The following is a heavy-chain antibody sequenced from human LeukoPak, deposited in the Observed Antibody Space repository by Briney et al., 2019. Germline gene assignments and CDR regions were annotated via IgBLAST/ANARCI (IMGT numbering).Heavy chain of an antibody. V-gene: IGHV3-23*01. Sequence: GGSLRLSCAASGFTFSSYAMSWVRQAPGKGLEWVSAISGSGGSTYYADSVKGRFTISRDNSKNALYLQMNSLRAGDTAVYYCAKYYSSSWHLFDYWGQGTLVTVSS. CDR3: AKYYSSSWHLFDY. CDR1: GFTFSSYA. CDR2: ISGSGGST. J-gene: IGHJ4*02. D-gene: IGHD6-13*01.